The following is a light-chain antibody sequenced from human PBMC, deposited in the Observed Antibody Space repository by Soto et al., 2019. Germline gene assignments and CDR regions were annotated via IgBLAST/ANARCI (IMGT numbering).Light chain of an antibody. CDR1: GSDVGNYNL. CDR2: EGT. CDR3: SSYAGPFVI. Sequence: QSALTQPASVAGSPGQSITISCTGSGSDVGNYNLLSWYQQHPDKAPKLIISEGTKRPSGVSNRFSGSGSGNTASLTISALQAEDGAEYYCSSYAGPFVIFGGGTKLTAL. V-gene: IGLV2-23*01. J-gene: IGLJ2*01.